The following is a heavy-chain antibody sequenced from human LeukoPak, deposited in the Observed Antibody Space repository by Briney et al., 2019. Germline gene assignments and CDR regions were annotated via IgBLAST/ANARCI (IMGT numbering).Heavy chain of an antibody. CDR2: IYYSGST. D-gene: IGHD3-10*01. V-gene: IGHV4-59*01. CDR3: ARGGYYGSGNDFRFDP. CDR1: GGSISSYY. Sequence: SETLSLTYTVSGGSISSYYWSWIRQPPGKGLEWIGYIYYSGSTNYKPSLKSRVTISVDTSKNQFSLKLSSVTAADTAVYYCARGGYYGSGNDFRFDPWGQGTLVTVSS. J-gene: IGHJ5*02.